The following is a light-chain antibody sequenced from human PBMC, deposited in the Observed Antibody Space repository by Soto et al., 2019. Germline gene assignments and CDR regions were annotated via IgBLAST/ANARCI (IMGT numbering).Light chain of an antibody. CDR1: QSVSSN. CDR2: GAS. CDR3: QQYNKGVFT. Sequence: EIVMTQSPATLSVSPGERATLSCRASQSVSSNLAWYQQKPGQAPRLLIYGASTRATGIPARFSGSGSGTEFTLTISSLQSEDFAVYYCQQYNKGVFTFGPGTKVDIK. V-gene: IGKV3-15*01. J-gene: IGKJ3*01.